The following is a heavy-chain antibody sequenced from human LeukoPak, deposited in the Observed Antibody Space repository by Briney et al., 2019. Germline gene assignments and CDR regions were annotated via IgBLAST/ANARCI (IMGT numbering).Heavy chain of an antibody. CDR2: IYHSGST. D-gene: IGHD2-2*01. CDR3: AREEGYCSSTSCYNWFDP. J-gene: IGHJ5*02. V-gene: IGHV4-4*02. CDR1: GGSISSSNW. Sequence: SGTLSLTCAVSGGSISSSNWWSWVRQPPGKGLEWIGYIYHSGSTYYNPSLKSRVTISVDRSKNQFSLKLSSATAADTAVYYCAREEGYCSSTSCYNWFDPWGQGTLVTVSS.